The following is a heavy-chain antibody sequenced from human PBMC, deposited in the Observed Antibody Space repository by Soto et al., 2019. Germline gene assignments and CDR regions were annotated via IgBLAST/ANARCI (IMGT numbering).Heavy chain of an antibody. D-gene: IGHD2-15*01. J-gene: IGHJ4*02. CDR1: VFTFSDYY. CDR3: ARSWVVVDAHFDY. Sequence: GGSLRLSCAASVFTFSDYYMSWIRPAPGKGLEWVSYISSSGSTIYYADSVKGRFTISRDNAKNSLYLQMNSLRADDTAVYYCARSWVVVDAHFDYSGQGTLLTVPS. CDR2: ISSSGSTI. V-gene: IGHV3-11*01.